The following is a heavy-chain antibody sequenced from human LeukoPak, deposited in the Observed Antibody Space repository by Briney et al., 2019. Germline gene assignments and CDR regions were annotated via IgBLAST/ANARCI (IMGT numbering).Heavy chain of an antibody. J-gene: IGHJ5*02. Sequence: GGSLRLSCAASGFPFSGYWMHWVRQAPGKGLVWVSRIDDGGAGTTYADSVKGRFTISRDNAKNTLYLQMNSLRVEDTAVYYCARSASGYDAWGQGTLVTVSS. V-gene: IGHV3-74*01. CDR1: GFPFSGYW. CDR3: ARSASGYDA. CDR2: IDDGGAGT. D-gene: IGHD5-12*01.